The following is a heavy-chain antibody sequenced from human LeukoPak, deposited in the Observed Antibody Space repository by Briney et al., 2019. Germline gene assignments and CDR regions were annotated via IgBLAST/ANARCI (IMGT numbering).Heavy chain of an antibody. D-gene: IGHD6-13*01. J-gene: IGHJ4*02. CDR1: GFTFSDYY. Sequence: GGSLRLSCAASGFTFSDYYMSWIRQAPGKGLEWVSYISSSGSTIYYADSVKGRFTISRDNAKNSLYLQMNSLRAEDTAVYYCARDLEPYSSSCYFDYWGQGTLVTVSS. CDR2: ISSSGSTI. CDR3: ARDLEPYSSSCYFDY. V-gene: IGHV3-11*01.